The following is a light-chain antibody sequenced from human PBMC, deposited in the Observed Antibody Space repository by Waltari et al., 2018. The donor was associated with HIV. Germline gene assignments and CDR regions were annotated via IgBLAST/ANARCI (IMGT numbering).Light chain of an antibody. J-gene: IGLJ1*01. CDR2: NKN. CDR1: SLRRYY. V-gene: IGLV3-19*01. CDR3: NSRDSSGNHYV. Sequence: SSELTRDPAVSVALGQTVKITCQGDSLRRYYASWYQQRPGQAPVLVIYNKNIRSSGIPDRFSGSTSGNTASLTITGAQAEDEADYYCNSRDSSGNHYVFAAGTKVTVL.